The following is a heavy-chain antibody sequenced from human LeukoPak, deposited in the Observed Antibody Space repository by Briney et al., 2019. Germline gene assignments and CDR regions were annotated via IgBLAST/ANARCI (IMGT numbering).Heavy chain of an antibody. CDR3: ARVQAGTTDY. J-gene: IGHJ4*02. Sequence: ASVKVACKASGGTFSSYAMSGERQTPGQGLVWMGGIIPIFGTANYAQKFQGRVTITADESTSTAYMELSSLRSEDTAVYYCARVQAGTTDYWGQGTLVTVSS. CDR2: IIPIFGTA. V-gene: IGHV1-69*13. D-gene: IGHD1-1*01. CDR1: GGTFSSYA.